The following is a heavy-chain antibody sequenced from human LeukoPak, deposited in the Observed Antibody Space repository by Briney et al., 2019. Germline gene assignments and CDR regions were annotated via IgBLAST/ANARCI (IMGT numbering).Heavy chain of an antibody. CDR1: GFTFSSYE. V-gene: IGHV3-48*03. Sequence: PGGSLRLSCAASGFTFSSYEMNWVRQAPGKGLEWVSCISSSGSTIYYADSVKGRFTISRDNAKNSLYLQMNSLRAEDTAVYYCARERGSGWYKEGIFDYWGQGTLVTVSS. D-gene: IGHD6-19*01. CDR2: ISSSGSTI. CDR3: ARERGSGWYKEGIFDY. J-gene: IGHJ4*02.